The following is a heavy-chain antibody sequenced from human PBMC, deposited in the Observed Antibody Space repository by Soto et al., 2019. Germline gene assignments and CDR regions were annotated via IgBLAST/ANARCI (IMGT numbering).Heavy chain of an antibody. CDR1: GFPFTSSG. CDR3: VGGQYYFDY. Sequence: QVQLVESGGGVVQPGRSLRLSCAGSGFPFTSSGMHWVGEGPDKGLEWVAVISYDGSDKYYADSVKGRFTISRDNSKNMLYLQMNSLRPEDTALYYCVGGQYYFDYRGQGTLVIVSS. CDR2: ISYDGSDK. V-gene: IGHV3-30*03. D-gene: IGHD3-10*01. J-gene: IGHJ4*02.